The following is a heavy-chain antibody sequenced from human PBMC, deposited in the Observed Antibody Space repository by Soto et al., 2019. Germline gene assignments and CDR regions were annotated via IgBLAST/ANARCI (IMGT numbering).Heavy chain of an antibody. CDR3: ARDAPGAAPY. CDR1: GCPIINGHSY. D-gene: IGHD6-13*01. Sequence: SGTLSLTCPVPGCPIINGHSYLNWIRQHPEKGLEWMGYINYRGTTNYNPALKSRILISIDTSKNQFSLRLTSVTAADTAVYYCARDAPGAAPYWGQGTLVTVSS. J-gene: IGHJ4*02. V-gene: IGHV4-31*03. CDR2: INYRGTT.